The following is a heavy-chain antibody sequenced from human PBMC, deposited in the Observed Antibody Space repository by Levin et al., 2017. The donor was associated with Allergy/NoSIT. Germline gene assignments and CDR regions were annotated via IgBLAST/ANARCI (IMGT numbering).Heavy chain of an antibody. D-gene: IGHD6-13*01. V-gene: IGHV3-30*18. CDR1: GFTFSSYG. Sequence: GGSLRLSCAASGFTFSSYGMHWVRQAPGKGLEWVAVISYDGSNKYYADSVKGRFTISRDNSKNTLYLQMNSLRAEDTAVYYCAKDPGYSSTDPFSGFVYYYYGMDVWGQGTTVTVSS. J-gene: IGHJ6*02. CDR2: ISYDGSNK. CDR3: AKDPGYSSTDPFSGFVYYYYGMDV.